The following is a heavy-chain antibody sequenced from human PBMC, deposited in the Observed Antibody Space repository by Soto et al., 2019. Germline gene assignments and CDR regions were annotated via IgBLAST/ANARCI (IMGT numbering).Heavy chain of an antibody. D-gene: IGHD3-22*01. J-gene: IGHJ2*01. Sequence: EVQLSESGGGLVQPGGSLRLSCAASGFTFSSYAMSWVRQAPGKGLEWVSAISGSGGSTYYADSVKGRFTISRDNSKNTLYLQMNSLRAEDTAVYYCAKDNDSSGLGSWYFDLWGRGTLVTVSS. CDR1: GFTFSSYA. CDR3: AKDNDSSGLGSWYFDL. CDR2: ISGSGGST. V-gene: IGHV3-23*01.